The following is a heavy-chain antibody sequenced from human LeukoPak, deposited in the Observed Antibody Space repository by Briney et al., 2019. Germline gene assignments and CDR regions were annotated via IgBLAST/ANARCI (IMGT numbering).Heavy chain of an antibody. J-gene: IGHJ4*02. CDR1: GGSISSGGYY. Sequence: LSLTCTVSGGSISSGGYYWSWIRQAPGKGLEWVSAISGSGGSTYYADSVKGRFTISRDNSKNTLYLQMNSLRAEDTAVYYCAKDQFDYDILTGFDYWGQGTLVTVSS. D-gene: IGHD3-9*01. CDR2: ISGSGGST. CDR3: AKDQFDYDILTGFDY. V-gene: IGHV3-23*01.